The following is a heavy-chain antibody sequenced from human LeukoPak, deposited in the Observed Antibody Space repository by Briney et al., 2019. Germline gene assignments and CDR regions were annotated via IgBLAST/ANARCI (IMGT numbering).Heavy chain of an antibody. V-gene: IGHV5-51*01. CDR1: DYSFTSYC. CDR3: AKSARPYSSTWYFDF. CDR2: IYPSDSDT. Sequence: HGESLKISCQGSDYSFTSYCIGWVRQLPGKGLEWMGIIYPSDSDTRYSPSFQGQVTITADKSINTAYLQWSSLKASDTAMYYCAKSARPYSSTWYFDFWGQGTLVTVAS. D-gene: IGHD6-13*01. J-gene: IGHJ4*02.